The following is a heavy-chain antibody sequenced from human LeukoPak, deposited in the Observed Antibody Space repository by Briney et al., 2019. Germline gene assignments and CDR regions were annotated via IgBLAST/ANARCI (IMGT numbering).Heavy chain of an antibody. J-gene: IGHJ4*02. D-gene: IGHD6-19*01. V-gene: IGHV3-30*02. Sequence: GGSLRLSCAASGFTFSSYCMHWVRQAPGKGLEWVAFIRYDGSNKYYADSVRGRFTISGDNSKNTLYLQMNSLRAEDTVVYYCAKVRIAVAGLFDYWGQGTLVTVSS. CDR2: IRYDGSNK. CDR3: AKVRIAVAGLFDY. CDR1: GFTFSSYC.